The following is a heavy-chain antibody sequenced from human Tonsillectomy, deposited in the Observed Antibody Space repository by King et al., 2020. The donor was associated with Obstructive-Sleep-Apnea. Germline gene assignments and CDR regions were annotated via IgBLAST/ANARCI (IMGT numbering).Heavy chain of an antibody. J-gene: IGHJ4*02. V-gene: IGHV3-49*03. CDR3: TRDGRTLWFGEL. Sequence: VQLVESGGGLVQPGRSLRLSCTASGFTFGDYAMSWFRQAPGKGLEWVGFIRSKAFGETTEYVASVEGRFTISRDDSKSMAYLQMNSLKSEDTAVYYCTRDGRTLWFGELWGQGTLVTVSS. D-gene: IGHD3-10*01. CDR1: GFTFGDYA. CDR2: IRSKAFGETT.